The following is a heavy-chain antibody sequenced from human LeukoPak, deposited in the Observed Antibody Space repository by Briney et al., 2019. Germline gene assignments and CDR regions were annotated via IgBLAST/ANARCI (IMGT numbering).Heavy chain of an antibody. Sequence: GGSLRLSCAASGFTFSSYAMHWVRQAPGKGLEWVAVISYDGSNKYYADSVKGRFTISRDNSKNTLYLQMNSLRAEDTAVYYCARAEMVRGVLDYWGQGTLVTVPS. CDR2: ISYDGSNK. D-gene: IGHD3-10*01. V-gene: IGHV3-30-3*01. CDR1: GFTFSSYA. J-gene: IGHJ4*02. CDR3: ARAEMVRGVLDY.